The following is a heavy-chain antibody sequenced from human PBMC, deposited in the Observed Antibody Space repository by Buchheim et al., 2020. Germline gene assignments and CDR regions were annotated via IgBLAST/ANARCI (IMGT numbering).Heavy chain of an antibody. D-gene: IGHD2-21*02. CDR3: AKDPVQGADYYFDY. J-gene: IGHJ4*02. V-gene: IGHV3-23*01. CDR1: GFTFSSFA. CDR2: ISGSGGST. Sequence: EVQLLESGGDLVQPGGSLRLSCAASGFTFSSFAMSWVRQAPGKGLEWVSTISGSGGSTYSADSVKGRFTISRDNSKNTLYLQMNTLRAEDKAIYYCAKDPVQGADYYFDYWGQGTL.